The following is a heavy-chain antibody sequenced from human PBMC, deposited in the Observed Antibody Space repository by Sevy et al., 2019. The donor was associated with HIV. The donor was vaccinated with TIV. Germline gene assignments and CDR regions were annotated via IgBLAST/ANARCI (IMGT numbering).Heavy chain of an antibody. D-gene: IGHD6-13*01. V-gene: IGHV3-74*01. J-gene: IGHJ4*02. CDR1: GFTFSNYW. Sequence: GGSLRLSRAASGFTFSNYWMHWVRQAPGKGLVWVSRINTDGSVTSYADSVTGRSNADSVKGRFTISRDNAKNTLYLQMNSLRVEDTAVYYCASRREAGPFPFDYWGQGTLVTVSS. CDR3: ASRREAGPFPFDY. CDR2: INTDGSVT.